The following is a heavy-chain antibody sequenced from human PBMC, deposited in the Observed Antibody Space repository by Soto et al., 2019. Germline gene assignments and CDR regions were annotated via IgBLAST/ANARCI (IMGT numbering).Heavy chain of an antibody. CDR2: IRPGSGKA. D-gene: IGHD3-22*01. V-gene: IGHV1-3*01. CDR3: DSSGYQYYFDY. CDR1: GYNFTDYR. Sequence: ASVKVSCKASGYNFTDYRIHWLRQAPGQRLEWMGWIRPGSGKAQYSEKFVGRLSITRDTSATTAHMELSSLRSDDTAVYYYDSSGYQYYFDYWGQGTLVTVSS. J-gene: IGHJ4*02.